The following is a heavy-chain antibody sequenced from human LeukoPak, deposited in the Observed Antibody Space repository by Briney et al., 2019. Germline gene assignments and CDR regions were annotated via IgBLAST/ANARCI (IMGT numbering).Heavy chain of an antibody. J-gene: IGHJ4*02. CDR2: IYYSGST. D-gene: IGHD3-16*01. V-gene: IGHV4-59*01. CDR3: AKQGGEEANFDY. Sequence: KPSETLSLTCTVSGGSISSYYWSWIRQPPGKGLEWIGYIYYSGSTNYNPSLKSRVTISVDTSKNQFSLKLSSVTAADTAVYYCAKQGGEEANFDYWGQGTLVTVSS. CDR1: GGSISSYY.